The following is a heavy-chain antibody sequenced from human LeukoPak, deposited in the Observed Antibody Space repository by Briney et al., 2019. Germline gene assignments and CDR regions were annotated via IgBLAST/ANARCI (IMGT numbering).Heavy chain of an antibody. CDR3: ARDAGIAVAGTRFDY. V-gene: IGHV3-30*04. D-gene: IGHD6-19*01. J-gene: IGHJ4*02. CDR2: ISYDGSNK. CDR1: GFTFSSYG. Sequence: GRSLRLSCAASGFTFSSYGMHWVRQAPGKGLEWVAVISYDGSNKYYADSVKGRFTISRDNAKNSLYLQMNSLRAEDTAVYYCARDAGIAVAGTRFDYWGQGTLVTVSS.